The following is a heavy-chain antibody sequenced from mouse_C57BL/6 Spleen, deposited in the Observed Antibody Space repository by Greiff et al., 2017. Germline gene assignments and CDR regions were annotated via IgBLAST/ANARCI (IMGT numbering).Heavy chain of an antibody. CDR2: IRNKANGYTT. CDR3: ARYAVSWFAY. V-gene: IGHV7-3*01. J-gene: IGHJ3*01. D-gene: IGHD3-3*01. Sequence: EVQLVESGGGLVQPGGSLSLSCAASGFTFTDYYMSWVRQPPGKALEWLGFIRNKANGYTTEYSASVKGRFTISRDNSQSILYLQMNALRAEDSATYYCARYAVSWFAYWGQGTLVTVSA. CDR1: GFTFTDYY.